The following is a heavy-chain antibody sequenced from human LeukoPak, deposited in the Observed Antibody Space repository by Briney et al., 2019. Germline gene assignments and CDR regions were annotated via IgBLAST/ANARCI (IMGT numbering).Heavy chain of an antibody. J-gene: IGHJ3*02. Sequence: GGSLRLSCAASGFTFRSYAMSWVRRAPGKGLEWVSSISGSGAGTYYADSVKGRFTVSRDNSKNTLYLQMNSLRAGDTAVYYCARKWNGAFDIWDQGTMVTVSS. D-gene: IGHD1-1*01. CDR1: GFTFRSYA. CDR3: ARKWNGAFDI. CDR2: ISGSGAGT. V-gene: IGHV3-23*01.